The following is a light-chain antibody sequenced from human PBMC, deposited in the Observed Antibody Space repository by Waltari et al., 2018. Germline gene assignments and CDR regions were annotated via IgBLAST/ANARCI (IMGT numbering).Light chain of an antibody. Sequence: EIVMTQSPATLSVSPGERATLSCRARQSVSSNLAWSQQKPGQAPELLIFGASTRATGIPARFSGSGSGTEFTLTISSLQSEDFAVYYCQQYNNWPPWTFGQGTKVEIK. CDR2: GAS. CDR3: QQYNNWPPWT. CDR1: QSVSSN. V-gene: IGKV3-15*01. J-gene: IGKJ1*01.